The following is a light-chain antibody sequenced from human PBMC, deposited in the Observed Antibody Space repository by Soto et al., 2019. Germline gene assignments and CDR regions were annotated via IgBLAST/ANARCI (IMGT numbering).Light chain of an antibody. CDR3: QQRNIWPPVT. V-gene: IGKV3-11*01. Sequence: IVLPQSPATLSLSAGERSSLSCIFSPSVTNFLAWYQQKPGQAPRLLIYGAFNRATGIPARFSGSGSGTDFTLTISSLEPEDFAVYYCQQRNIWPPVTFGQGTRLEIK. J-gene: IGKJ5*01. CDR1: PSVTNF. CDR2: GAF.